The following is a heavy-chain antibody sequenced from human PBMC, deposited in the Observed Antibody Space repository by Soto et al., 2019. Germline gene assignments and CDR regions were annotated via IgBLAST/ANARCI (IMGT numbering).Heavy chain of an antibody. CDR3: AKERRYFDWLLSGYFDY. J-gene: IGHJ4*02. V-gene: IGHV3-30*18. D-gene: IGHD3-9*01. CDR1: GFTFSSYG. Sequence: PXGSLRLSCAASGFTFSSYGMHWVRQAPGKGLEWVAVISYDGSNKYYADSVKGRFTISRDNSKNTLYLQMNSLRAEDTAVYYCAKERRYFDWLLSGYFDYWGQGTLVTVSS. CDR2: ISYDGSNK.